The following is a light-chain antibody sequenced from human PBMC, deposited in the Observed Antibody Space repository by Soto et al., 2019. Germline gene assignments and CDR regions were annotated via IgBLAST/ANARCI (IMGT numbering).Light chain of an antibody. CDR3: VV. CDR2: EVS. Sequence: QSVLTQPASVSGSPGQSITISCTGTSSDVGGYNYVSWYQQHPGKAPKLMIYEVSNRPSGVSNRFSGSKSGNTASLTISGLQAEDEADYYCVVFGGGTKLTVL. V-gene: IGLV2-14*01. J-gene: IGLJ2*01. CDR1: SSDVGGYNY.